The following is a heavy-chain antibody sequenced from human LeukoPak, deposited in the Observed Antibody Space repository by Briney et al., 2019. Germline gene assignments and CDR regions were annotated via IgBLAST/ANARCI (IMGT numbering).Heavy chain of an antibody. CDR1: VYTLTGYY. CDR3: ARVSIVGDTTVAFDI. CDR2: DNPKSGGK. J-gene: IGHJ3*02. D-gene: IGHD1-26*01. V-gene: IGHV1-2*02. Sequence: SVKVSCKASVYTLTGYYMHWVRQAPGQGLEWVGWDNPKSGGKNYPQKFQGRVTMTRDTTISTAYMELSRLRSDETAVYYCARVSIVGDTTVAFDIWGQGTMVTVSS.